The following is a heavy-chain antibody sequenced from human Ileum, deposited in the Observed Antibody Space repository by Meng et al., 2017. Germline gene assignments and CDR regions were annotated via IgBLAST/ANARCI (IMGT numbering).Heavy chain of an antibody. D-gene: IGHD2-15*01. V-gene: IGHV1-69*10. CDR3: ARDCSGGGCFDP. CDR2: IIPILNAS. CDR1: GGAFGSSA. Sequence: VQLVQSGAEVKYPGSSVTVSCKASGGAFGSSAIGRVRQAPGRGLEWMGGIIPILNASTYAQNFKGRVTLSADMATTTVYMELSSLTSDDTAVYFCARDCSGGGCFDPWGQGTLVTVSS. J-gene: IGHJ5*02.